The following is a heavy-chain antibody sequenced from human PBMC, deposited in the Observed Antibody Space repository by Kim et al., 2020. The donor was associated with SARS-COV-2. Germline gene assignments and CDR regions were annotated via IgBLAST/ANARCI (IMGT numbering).Heavy chain of an antibody. CDR2: INPSGGST. J-gene: IGHJ4*02. CDR3: ARDSRPGRSPGVVTALDY. V-gene: IGHV1-46*01. D-gene: IGHD2-21*02. Sequence: ASVKVSCKASGYTFTSYYMHWVRQAPGQGLEWMGIINPSGGSTSYAQKFQGRVTMTRDTSTSTVYMELSSLRSEDTAVYYCARDSRPGRSPGVVTALDYWGQGTLVTVSS. CDR1: GYTFTSYY.